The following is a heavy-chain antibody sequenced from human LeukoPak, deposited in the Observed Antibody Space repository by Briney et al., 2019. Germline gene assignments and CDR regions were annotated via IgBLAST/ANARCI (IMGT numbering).Heavy chain of an antibody. CDR1: GFTFSSYG. CDR3: AKALPVPAANGADY. D-gene: IGHD2-2*01. Sequence: GGSLRLSCAASGFTFSSYGMSWVRQAPGEGLEWVSAISGSGGSTYYADSVKGRFTISRDNSKNTLYLQMNSLRAEDTAVYYCAKALPVPAANGADYWGQGTLVTVSS. V-gene: IGHV3-23*01. CDR2: ISGSGGST. J-gene: IGHJ4*02.